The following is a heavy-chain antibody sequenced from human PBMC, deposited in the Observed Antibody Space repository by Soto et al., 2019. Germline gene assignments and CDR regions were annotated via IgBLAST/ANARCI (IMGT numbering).Heavy chain of an antibody. Sequence: PGGSLRLSCAASGFTFIDYYMSWIRQAPGKGLEWVSYISSSGSTIYYADSVKGRFTISRDNAKNSLYLQMNSLRAEDTAVYYCARERYCSSTICPRAFYSYNKDFWYKGPSVTGFS. CDR3: ARERYCSSTICPRAFYSYNKDF. D-gene: IGHD2-2*01. J-gene: IGHJ6*03. CDR2: ISSSGSTI. CDR1: GFTFIDYY. V-gene: IGHV3-11*01.